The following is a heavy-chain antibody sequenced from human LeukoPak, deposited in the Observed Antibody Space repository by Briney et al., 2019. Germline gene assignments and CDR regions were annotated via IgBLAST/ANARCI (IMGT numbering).Heavy chain of an antibody. CDR1: GFTFSNYW. J-gene: IGHJ4*02. CDR2: IKSDGSGT. V-gene: IGHV3-74*01. Sequence: QSGGSLRLSCAASGFTFSNYWMHWVRQAPGKGLVWVSRIKSDGSGTTYADPVKGRFTISRDNAKNTLYLQMNSLRAEDTAVYYCAGRWFEYWGQGTLVTVSS. CDR3: AGRWFEY. D-gene: IGHD3-16*01.